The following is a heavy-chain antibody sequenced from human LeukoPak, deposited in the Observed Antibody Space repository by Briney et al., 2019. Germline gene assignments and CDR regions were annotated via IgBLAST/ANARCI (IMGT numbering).Heavy chain of an antibody. V-gene: IGHV1-2*02. CDR2: INPNSGGT. Sequence: ASVKVSCKASGYTFTGYDMHWGRQAPGQGLEWMGWINPNSGGTNYAQKFQGRVTMTRDTSISTAYMELSRLRSDDTAVYYCARGHCSSTSCPFGDYYYYYYMDVWGKGTTVTVSS. J-gene: IGHJ6*03. CDR1: GYTFTGYD. CDR3: ARGHCSSTSCPFGDYYYYYYMDV. D-gene: IGHD2-2*01.